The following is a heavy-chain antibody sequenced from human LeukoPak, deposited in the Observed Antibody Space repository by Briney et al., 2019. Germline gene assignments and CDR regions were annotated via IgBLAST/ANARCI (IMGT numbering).Heavy chain of an antibody. V-gene: IGHV1-18*01. CDR3: VRVSSSRGKLDAFDI. CDR2: TNTYNGNT. J-gene: IGHJ3*02. CDR1: GYTLTSYG. Sequence: ASVRVSCKASGYTLTSYGISWVRQAPGQELVCMGWTNTYNGNTNYAQNLQGRVTMTIDTSTNTAYMELRSLRSDDTAVYYCVRVSSSRGKLDAFDIWGQGTMVTVYS. D-gene: IGHD6-6*01.